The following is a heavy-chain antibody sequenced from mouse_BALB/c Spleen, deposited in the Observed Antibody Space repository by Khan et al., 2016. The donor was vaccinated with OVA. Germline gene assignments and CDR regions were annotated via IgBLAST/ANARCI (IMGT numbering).Heavy chain of an antibody. CDR1: GFTFSDYY. Sequence: EVELVESGGGLVKPGGSLKLSCAASGFTFSDYYMYWVRQSPEKRLEWVATISDGASYTYYPDSVKGRFTIYRDDAKNNLYLQMSSLKSEDTAMYYCASGYYGNPFAYWGQGTLVTVSA. CDR2: ISDGASYT. D-gene: IGHD2-1*01. CDR3: ASGYYGNPFAY. J-gene: IGHJ3*01. V-gene: IGHV5-4*02.